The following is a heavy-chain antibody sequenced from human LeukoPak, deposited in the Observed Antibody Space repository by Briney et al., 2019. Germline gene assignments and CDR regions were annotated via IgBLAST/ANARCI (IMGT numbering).Heavy chain of an antibody. CDR1: GGSISTYY. V-gene: IGHV4-59*01. CDR2: VQYTGNS. J-gene: IGHJ4*02. Sequence: SETLSLICTVSGGSISTYYWNWIRKTPGKGLEWIGFVQYTGNSQYNPSLKSRVTMFVDTSKNQFSLKLSSVTAADTAVYYCARDAEHSYGRYFAYWGQGILVTVSS. D-gene: IGHD5-18*01. CDR3: ARDAEHSYGRYFAY.